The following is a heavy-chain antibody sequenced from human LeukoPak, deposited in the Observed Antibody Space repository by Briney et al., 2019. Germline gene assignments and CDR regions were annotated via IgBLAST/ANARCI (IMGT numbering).Heavy chain of an antibody. CDR2: IYHSGST. V-gene: IGHV4-4*02. D-gene: IGHD2-2*01. CDR1: AGSISSSNW. CDR3: AKIMGRGYCTSTSCRGDWFDP. Sequence: SGNLSLTCAVSAGSISSSNWWSWARQPPGKGLEWIGEIYHSGSTNYNPSLKSRVTISVGKSKNEFSLKLSSVTAADAAVYYCAKIMGRGYCTSTSCRGDWFDPWGQGTLVTVSS. J-gene: IGHJ5*02.